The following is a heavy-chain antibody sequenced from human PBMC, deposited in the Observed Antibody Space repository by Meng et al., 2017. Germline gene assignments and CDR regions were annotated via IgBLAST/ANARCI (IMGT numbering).Heavy chain of an antibody. CDR3: ARDRSSSGFDY. D-gene: IGHD6-19*01. CDR2: INSDGSST. V-gene: IGHV3-74*01. Sequence: EVQLVAAGGGLVQPGGSLRLSCAASGFPFSSYWMHWVCQAPGKGLVWVSRINSDGSSTSYADSVKGRFTISRDNAKNTLYLQMNSLRAEDTAVYYCARDRSSSGFDYWGQGTLVTVSS. J-gene: IGHJ4*02. CDR1: GFPFSSYW.